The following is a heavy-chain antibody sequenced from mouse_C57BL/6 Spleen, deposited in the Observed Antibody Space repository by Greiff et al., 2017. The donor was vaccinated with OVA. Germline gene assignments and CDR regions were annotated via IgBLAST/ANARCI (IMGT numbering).Heavy chain of an antibody. CDR2: IYPRSGNT. D-gene: IGHD2-2*01. J-gene: IGHJ2*01. CDR3: ARSWLATMVTTVYFDY. V-gene: IGHV1-81*01. CDR1: GYTFTSYG. Sequence: VQLQQSGAELARPGASVKLSCKASGYTFTSYGISWVKQRTGQGLEWIGEIYPRSGNTYYNEKFKGKATLTADKSSSTAYMELRSLTSEDSAVYFCARSWLATMVTTVYFDYWGQGTTLTVSS.